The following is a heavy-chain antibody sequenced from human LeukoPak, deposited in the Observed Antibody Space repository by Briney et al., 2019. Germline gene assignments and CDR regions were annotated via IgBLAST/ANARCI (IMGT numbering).Heavy chain of an antibody. Sequence: GALRLSCAASQFSFNTSAMSWIRQVPGKGLEWVAGISVNGDSTYYADSVKGRFTISRDNAKNSMYLQMNSLRAEDTAVYYCARGKYDSSPFLQHWGQGTLVTVSS. CDR2: ISVNGDST. D-gene: IGHD3-22*01. CDR1: QFSFNTSA. CDR3: ARGKYDSSPFLQH. V-gene: IGHV3-23*01. J-gene: IGHJ1*01.